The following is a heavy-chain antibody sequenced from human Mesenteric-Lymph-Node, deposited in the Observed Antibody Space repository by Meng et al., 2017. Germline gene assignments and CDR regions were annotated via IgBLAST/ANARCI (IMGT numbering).Heavy chain of an antibody. CDR2: INAGNGNT. CDR1: GYTFTSYA. D-gene: IGHD3-22*01. V-gene: IGHV1-3*01. CDR3: AREGSPNYYYDSSGYYERKNYYYYGMDV. J-gene: IGHJ6*02. Sequence: ASVKVSCKASGYTFTSYAMHWVRQAPGQRLEWMGWINAGNGNTKYSQKFQGRVTITRDTSASTAYMELSSLRSEDTAVYYCAREGSPNYYYDSSGYYERKNYYYYGMDVWGQGTTVTVSS.